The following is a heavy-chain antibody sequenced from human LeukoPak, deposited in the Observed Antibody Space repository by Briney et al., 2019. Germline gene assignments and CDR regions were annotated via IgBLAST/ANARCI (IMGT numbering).Heavy chain of an antibody. V-gene: IGHV3-30-3*01. D-gene: IGHD3-10*01. J-gene: IGHJ4*02. CDR2: ISYDGSNK. CDR3: ARDLHYYGSGSPSFDY. Sequence: GGSLRLSCAASGFTFSSYAMHWVRQAPGKGLEWVAVISYDGSNKYYGDSVKGRFTISRDNAKNSLYLQMNSLRAEDTAVYYCARDLHYYGSGSPSFDYWGQGTLVTVSS. CDR1: GFTFSSYA.